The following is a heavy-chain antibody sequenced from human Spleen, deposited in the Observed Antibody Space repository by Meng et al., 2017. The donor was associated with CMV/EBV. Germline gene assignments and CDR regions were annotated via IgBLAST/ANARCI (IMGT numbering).Heavy chain of an antibody. CDR1: GFSFSGHY. Sequence: GALKISCEVSGFSFSGHYMHWVRQTPGRELEWLSRINTDGSGRDYADSVEGRFTVSRDNAKKTLYLQMRSLRPEDTAVYYCARVPNWGGYFYLDLWGRGTLVTVSS. J-gene: IGHJ2*01. CDR2: INTDGSGR. CDR3: ARVPNWGGYFYLDL. D-gene: IGHD3-16*01. V-gene: IGHV3-74*01.